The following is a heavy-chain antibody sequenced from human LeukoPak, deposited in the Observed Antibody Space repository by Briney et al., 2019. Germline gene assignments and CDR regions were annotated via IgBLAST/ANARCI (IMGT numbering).Heavy chain of an antibody. Sequence: ASVKVSCKTSGYSFNSHHVHWVRQAPGQGLEWMGVKFSHDGSTSTAQKFQGRVTLTRDTSTSTVGMELSSLRSEDTAMYYCARDSGNFHYDMDVWGQGTTVIVSS. V-gene: IGHV1-46*02. CDR2: KFSHDGST. CDR1: GYSFNSHH. D-gene: IGHD3-10*01. CDR3: ARDSGNFHYDMDV. J-gene: IGHJ6*02.